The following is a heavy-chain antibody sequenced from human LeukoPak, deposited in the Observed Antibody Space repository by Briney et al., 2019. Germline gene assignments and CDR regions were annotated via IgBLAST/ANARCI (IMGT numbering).Heavy chain of an antibody. CDR2: IYYSGST. V-gene: IGHV4-30-4*08. CDR3: ARWCTSCYTIQT. CDR1: GGSISSGDYY. D-gene: IGHD2-2*02. J-gene: IGHJ5*02. Sequence: SETLSPTCTVSGGSISSGDYYWSWIRQPPGKGPEWIGYIYYSGSTYYNPSLKSRVTISVDTSKNQFSLKLSSVTAADTAVYYCARWCTSCYTIQTWGQGTLVTVSS.